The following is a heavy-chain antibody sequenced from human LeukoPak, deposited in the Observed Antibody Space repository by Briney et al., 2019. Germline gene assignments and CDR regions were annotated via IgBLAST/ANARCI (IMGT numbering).Heavy chain of an antibody. CDR3: ARGLGSTSCRAFDY. CDR1: GYTFTSYD. Sequence: GASVKVSCKASGYTFTSYDINWVRQATGQGLEWMGWMNPNSGNTGYAQKFQGRVTITRNTSISTAYMELSSLRSEDTAVYYCARGLGSTSCRAFDYWGQGTLVTVSS. D-gene: IGHD2-2*01. V-gene: IGHV1-8*03. CDR2: MNPNSGNT. J-gene: IGHJ4*02.